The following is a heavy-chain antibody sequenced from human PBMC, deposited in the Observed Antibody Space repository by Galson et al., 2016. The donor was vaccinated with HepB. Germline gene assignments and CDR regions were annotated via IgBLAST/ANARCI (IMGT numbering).Heavy chain of an antibody. V-gene: IGHV3-23*01. D-gene: IGHD6-13*01. CDR3: AKAYTSTWYRDAFDF. CDR2: ITGSAGST. CDR1: GFTFSDYA. J-gene: IGHJ3*01. Sequence: SLRLSCAASGFTFSDYAMSWVRQAPGKGLEWVSVITGSAGSTHYADSVRGHFTISRDNSKNTLYLDMNSLRAGDTAVYYRAKAYTSTWYRDAFDFRGQGTMVTVSS.